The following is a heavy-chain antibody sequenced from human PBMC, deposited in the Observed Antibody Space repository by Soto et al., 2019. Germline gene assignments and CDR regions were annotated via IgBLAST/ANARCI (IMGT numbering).Heavy chain of an antibody. D-gene: IGHD6-19*01. CDR3: ARERIGAVAGTYYFDY. V-gene: IGHV4-59*01. CDR2: IYYSGST. Sequence: PDPLSLTCTVRGCSISSYYWSWIRQPPGKGLEWIGYIYYSGSTNYNPSLKSRVTISVDTSKNQFSLKLSSVTAADTAVYYCARERIGAVAGTYYFDYWGQGTLVTVSS. J-gene: IGHJ4*02. CDR1: GCSISSYY.